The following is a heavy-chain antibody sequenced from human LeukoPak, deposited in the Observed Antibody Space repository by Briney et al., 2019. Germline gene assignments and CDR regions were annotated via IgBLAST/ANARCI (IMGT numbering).Heavy chain of an antibody. CDR1: GGSISSGSYY. CDR2: IYTSGST. D-gene: IGHD6-13*01. Sequence: SQTLSLTCTVSGGSISSGSYYWSWIRQPAGKGLEWIGRIYTSGSTNYNPSLKSRVTISVDTSKNQFSLKLSSVTAADTAVYYCATTAAGLYYYYMDVWGKGTTVTVSS. CDR3: ATTAAGLYYYYMDV. J-gene: IGHJ6*03. V-gene: IGHV4-61*02.